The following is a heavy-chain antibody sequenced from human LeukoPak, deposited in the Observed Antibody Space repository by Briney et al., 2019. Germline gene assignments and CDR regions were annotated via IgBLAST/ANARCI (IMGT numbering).Heavy chain of an antibody. CDR3: ARESQWLDEMGYYYYMDV. D-gene: IGHD6-19*01. V-gene: IGHV1-2*02. Sequence: ASVKVSCKASGYTFTGYYMHWVRQAPGQGLEWMGWINPNSGGTNYAQKFQGRVTMTRDTSISTAYMELSRLRSDDTAVYYCARESQWLDEMGYYYYMDVWGKGTTVTISS. CDR2: INPNSGGT. CDR1: GYTFTGYY. J-gene: IGHJ6*03.